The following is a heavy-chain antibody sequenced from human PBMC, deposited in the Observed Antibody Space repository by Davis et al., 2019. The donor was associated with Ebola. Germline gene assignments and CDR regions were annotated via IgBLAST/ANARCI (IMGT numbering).Heavy chain of an antibody. D-gene: IGHD2-8*01. Sequence: ASVKVSCKASGYTFTSYGISWVRQAPGQGLEWMGWISAYNGNTNYAQKLQGRVTMTTDTSTSTAYMELRSLRSEDTAVYYCARGVTNGVWGHWFDPWGQGTLVTVSS. CDR2: ISAYNGNT. J-gene: IGHJ5*02. V-gene: IGHV1-18*01. CDR3: ARGVTNGVWGHWFDP. CDR1: GYTFTSYG.